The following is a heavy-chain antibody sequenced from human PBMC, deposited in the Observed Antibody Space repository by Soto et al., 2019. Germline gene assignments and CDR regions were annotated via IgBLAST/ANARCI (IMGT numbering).Heavy chain of an antibody. Sequence: GGSLRLSCAASGFTFSNAWMSWVRQAPGKGLEWVGRIKSKTDGGTTDYAAPVKGRFTISRDDSKNTLYLQMNSLKTEDTAVYYCKDLDWYYYMDVWGKGTTVTVSS. CDR2: IKSKTDGGTT. CDR1: GFTFSNAW. CDR3: KDLDWYYYMDV. V-gene: IGHV3-15*01. D-gene: IGHD3-9*01. J-gene: IGHJ6*03.